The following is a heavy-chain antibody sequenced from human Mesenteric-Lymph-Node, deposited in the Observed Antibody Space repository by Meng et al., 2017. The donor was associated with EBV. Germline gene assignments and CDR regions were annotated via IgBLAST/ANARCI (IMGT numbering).Heavy chain of an antibody. J-gene: IGHJ5*02. Sequence: QVQLVQSGPEVKEPGASVKDACKASGYTFTNYGISWVRQVPGQGLEWVGWITPYNGNTYYGQNVQGRVTMTTDTSTSTAYMELRSLRFDDTAVYYCATDNWFDPWGQGTLVTVSS. CDR1: GYTFTNYG. CDR3: ATDNWFDP. CDR2: ITPYNGNT. V-gene: IGHV1-18*01.